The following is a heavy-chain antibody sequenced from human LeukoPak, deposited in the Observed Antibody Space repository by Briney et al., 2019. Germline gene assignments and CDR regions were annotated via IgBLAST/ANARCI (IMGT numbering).Heavy chain of an antibody. CDR1: GYTFTGYY. CDR2: TNPNSGGT. CDR3: ARSSTDGDWFDP. Sequence: GSVKVSCKASGYTFTGYYMHWVRQAPGQGLEWMGWTNPNSGGTNYAQKFQGRVTMTRDTSISTAYMELSRLRSDDTAVYYCARSSTDGDWFDPWGQGTLVTVSS. V-gene: IGHV1-2*02. D-gene: IGHD4-17*01. J-gene: IGHJ5*02.